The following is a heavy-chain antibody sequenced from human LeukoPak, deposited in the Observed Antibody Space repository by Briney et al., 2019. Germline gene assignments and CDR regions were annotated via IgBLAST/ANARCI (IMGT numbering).Heavy chain of an antibody. CDR3: AKDTGVVSGVGDYFDY. D-gene: IGHD3-16*01. Sequence: GGSLRLSCAASGFTFDDYAMHWVRQAPGKGLEWVSGISWNSGSIGYADSVKGRFTISRDNAKNSLYLQMNSLRAEDTALYYCAKDTGVVSGVGDYFDYWGQGTLVTVSS. J-gene: IGHJ4*02. CDR1: GFTFDDYA. CDR2: ISWNSGSI. V-gene: IGHV3-9*01.